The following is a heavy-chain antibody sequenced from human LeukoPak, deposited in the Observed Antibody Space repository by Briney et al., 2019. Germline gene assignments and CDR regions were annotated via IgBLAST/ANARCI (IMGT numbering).Heavy chain of an antibody. CDR2: ITNSGTSI. V-gene: IGHV3-48*03. CDR1: GFTFSRYE. Sequence: GGSLRLSCVASGFTFSRYEVNWVRQAPGKGLEWVSYITNSGTSIFYADSVKGRFTISRDNAKNSLYLQMNFLRGEDTAVYYCAKAPQYSPDRSDYYCDYWGQGILVTVSS. J-gene: IGHJ4*02. CDR3: AKAPQYSPDRSDYYCDY. D-gene: IGHD3-22*01.